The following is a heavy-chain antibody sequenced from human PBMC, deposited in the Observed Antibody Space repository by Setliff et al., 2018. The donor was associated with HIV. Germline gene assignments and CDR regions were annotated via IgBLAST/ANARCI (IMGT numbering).Heavy chain of an antibody. Sequence: GASVKVSCKASGYTFTGYYMHWARQAPGQGLEWMGRINPNSGGTNYAQEFQGRVTMTRDTSISTAYMGLSRLRSDDTAVYYCARGYGSGSYYNWFDPWGQGTLVTVSS. CDR1: GYTFTGYY. CDR2: INPNSGGT. J-gene: IGHJ5*02. CDR3: ARGYGSGSYYNWFDP. D-gene: IGHD3-10*01. V-gene: IGHV1-2*06.